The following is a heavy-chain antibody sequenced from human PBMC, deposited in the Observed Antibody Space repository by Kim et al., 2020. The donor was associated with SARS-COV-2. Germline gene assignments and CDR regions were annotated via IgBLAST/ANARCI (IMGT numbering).Heavy chain of an antibody. Sequence: GGSLRLSCAASGFTFSSYWMSWVRQAPGKGLEWVANIKQDGSEKYYVDSVKGRFTISRDNAKNSLYLQMNSLRAEDTAVYYCARFPRRVVVIIEYYFDYWGQGTLVTVSS. CDR2: IKQDGSEK. V-gene: IGHV3-7*01. J-gene: IGHJ4*02. CDR3: ARFPRRVVVIIEYYFDY. D-gene: IGHD2-21*01. CDR1: GFTFSSYW.